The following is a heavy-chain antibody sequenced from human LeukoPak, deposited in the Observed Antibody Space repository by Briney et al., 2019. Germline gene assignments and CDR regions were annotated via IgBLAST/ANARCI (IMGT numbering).Heavy chain of an antibody. Sequence: GESLKISCKGSGYRFTNYWIGWVRQMPGKGLEWMGIIYPDDSDTRYSPSFQGQVTISADKSISTAYLQWSSLRASDTAIYYCARLKGDGYNSPFDYWGEGTLVTVSS. CDR3: ARLKGDGYNSPFDY. CDR2: IYPDDSDT. J-gene: IGHJ4*02. V-gene: IGHV5-51*01. D-gene: IGHD5-24*01. CDR1: GYRFTNYW.